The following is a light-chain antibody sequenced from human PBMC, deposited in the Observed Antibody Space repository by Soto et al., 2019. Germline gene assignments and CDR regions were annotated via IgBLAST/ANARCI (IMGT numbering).Light chain of an antibody. V-gene: IGKV3D-15*01. Sequence: EIVLTQSRATLSSFPGHRLTLACRASQAVNTRLAWYQHKPGQAPRILIYLASNRAAGVPARFSGSGSGTEFTLTISSLKSEDFAVYYCQQYNNWWTFGQGTKVDIK. CDR3: QQYNNWWT. CDR1: QAVNTR. CDR2: LAS. J-gene: IGKJ1*01.